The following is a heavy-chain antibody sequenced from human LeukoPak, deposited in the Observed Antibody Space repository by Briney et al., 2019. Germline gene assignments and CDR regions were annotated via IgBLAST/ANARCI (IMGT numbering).Heavy chain of an antibody. CDR3: ARDMAVGYDSSGYYLY. J-gene: IGHJ4*02. CDR1: GYTFTSYY. D-gene: IGHD3-22*01. CDR2: INPSGGST. V-gene: IGHV1-46*01. Sequence: ASVKVSCKASGYTFTSYYMHWVRQAPGQGLEWMGKINPSGGSTSYAQKFQGRVTMTRDTSTSTVYMELSSLRSEDTAVYYCARDMAVGYDSSGYYLYWGQGTLVTVSS.